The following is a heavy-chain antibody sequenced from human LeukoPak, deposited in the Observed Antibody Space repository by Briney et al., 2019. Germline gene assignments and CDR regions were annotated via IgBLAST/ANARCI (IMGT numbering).Heavy chain of an antibody. CDR2: VNDSGGT. CDR3: ARLPSITMVRGVISRFDP. J-gene: IGHJ5*02. Sequence: SETLSLTCAVYGGSFSDHYWTWISQSPMKGLEWIGEVNDSGGTNYNPSLKSRLTMSVDTSKNQFSLKLNSVTAADTAVYYCARLPSITMVRGVISRFDPWGQGTLVTVSS. V-gene: IGHV4-34*01. CDR1: GGSFSDHY. D-gene: IGHD3-10*01.